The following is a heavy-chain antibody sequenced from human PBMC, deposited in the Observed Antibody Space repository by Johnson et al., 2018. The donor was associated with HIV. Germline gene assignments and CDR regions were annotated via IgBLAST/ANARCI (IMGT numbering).Heavy chain of an antibody. CDR1: GFTFSSYA. Sequence: VQLVESGGGVVQPGGSLRLSCAASGFTFSSYAMHWVRQAPGKGLEYVSAISSNGGSSYYANSVKGRFTISRDNSKNTLYLQMGSLRAEDMAVYYCARDTDIGVVPARGDAFDIWGQGTMVTVSS. CDR2: ISSNGGSS. V-gene: IGHV3-64*01. CDR3: ARDTDIGVVPARGDAFDI. D-gene: IGHD2-2*01. J-gene: IGHJ3*02.